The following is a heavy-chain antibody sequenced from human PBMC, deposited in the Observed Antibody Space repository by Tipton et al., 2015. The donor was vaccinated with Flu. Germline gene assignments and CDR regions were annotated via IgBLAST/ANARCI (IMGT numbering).Heavy chain of an antibody. CDR3: ARDPGYCPGFSCPWFDP. CDR2: INPGSGDT. V-gene: IGHV1-2*02. J-gene: IGHJ5*01. Sequence: QLVQSGPEVKKPGASVRVSCKPSGYTFSDYNIHWVRQAPGQKFEWMGWINPGSGDTLYAQKFQERVTMTRDTSIGTVFLDVSGLGSGDTALYYCARDPGYCPGFSCPWFDPWGQGTLVTVST. CDR1: GYTFSDYN. D-gene: IGHD2-8*02.